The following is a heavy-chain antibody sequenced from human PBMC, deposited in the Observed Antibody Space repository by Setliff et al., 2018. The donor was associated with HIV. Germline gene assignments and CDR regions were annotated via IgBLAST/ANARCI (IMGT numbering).Heavy chain of an antibody. Sequence: GGSLRLSCAASGFTFSTYGMHWVRQAPGMGLEWVAFIRYDGNNENYGDSVKGRLTICRDNSKNTLYLQMNSLRAEDTAVYYCGKDRYDNYVWGSYHGPDFWGQGTLVTVSS. CDR3: GKDRYDNYVWGSYHGPDF. CDR2: IRYDGNNE. D-gene: IGHD3-16*01. V-gene: IGHV3-30*02. J-gene: IGHJ4*02. CDR1: GFTFSTYG.